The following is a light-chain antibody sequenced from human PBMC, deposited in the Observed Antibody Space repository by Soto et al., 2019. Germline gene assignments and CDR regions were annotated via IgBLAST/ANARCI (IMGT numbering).Light chain of an antibody. J-gene: IGKJ2*01. CDR2: GAS. V-gene: IGKV3-20*01. CDR3: QQYGSSRTT. CDR1: ESISSNF. Sequence: DIVLTQSPGTLSLSPGERATLSCRASESISSNFLAWYRQKPGQAPRLLIYGASSRATGIPDRFSGSGSGTDFTFTISRLEPEDFAVYYCQQYGSSRTTFGQGTKVDIK.